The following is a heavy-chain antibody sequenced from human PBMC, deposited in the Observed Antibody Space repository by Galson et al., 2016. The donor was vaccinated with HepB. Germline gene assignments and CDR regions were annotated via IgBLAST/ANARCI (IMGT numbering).Heavy chain of an antibody. D-gene: IGHD1-1*01. Sequence: SLRLSCAISGFTFNDYDMHWVRQGTGESLEWVATMGPFGDKHYPDSVKGRFTVSREGAENSLYLQMDSLRAGDSGVYYCASGPHWNLAYWGRGTLVTVSS. J-gene: IGHJ4*02. CDR2: MGPFGDK. CDR1: GFTFNDYD. CDR3: ASGPHWNLAY. V-gene: IGHV3-13*01.